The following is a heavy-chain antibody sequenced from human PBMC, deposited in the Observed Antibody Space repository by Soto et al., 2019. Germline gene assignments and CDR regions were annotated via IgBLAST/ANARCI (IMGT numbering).Heavy chain of an antibody. CDR1: GFNFKSYA. V-gene: IGHV3-30*04. CDR2: ISYDGSLE. D-gene: IGHD6-13*01. Sequence: PGGSLRLSCAASGFNFKSYAIHWVRQAPGKGLEWVAVISYDGSLEYYADPVKGRFTISRDNSKNTLYLQINGLRSEDTAVYYCARAAYSSSWNWFDPWGQGILVTVSS. CDR3: ARAAYSSSWNWFDP. J-gene: IGHJ5*02.